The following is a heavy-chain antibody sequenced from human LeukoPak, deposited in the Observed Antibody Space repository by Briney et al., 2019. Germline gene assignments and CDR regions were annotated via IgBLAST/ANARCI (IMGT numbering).Heavy chain of an antibody. CDR3: ARGYRITMIPPDY. J-gene: IGHJ4*02. Sequence: ASVKVSCKASGYTFTDYYMHWVRQAPGQGLEWMGWINPNSGGTTYAQKFQGRVTMTRDTSISTAYMELSRLRSDDTAVYYCARGYRITMIPPDYWGQGTLVTVSS. CDR1: GYTFTDYY. D-gene: IGHD3-22*01. V-gene: IGHV1-2*02. CDR2: INPNSGGT.